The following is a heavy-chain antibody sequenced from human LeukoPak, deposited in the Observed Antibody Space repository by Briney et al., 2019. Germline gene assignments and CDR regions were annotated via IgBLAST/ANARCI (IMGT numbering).Heavy chain of an antibody. CDR3: AKDGSGGGWKWFDP. Sequence: PGTSLRLSCAASGFTFTGYGFHWVRQAPGKGLEWVAVIWYDGTNKYYADSVKGRFIISRDNTKNTLYLQMHSLRAEDTAVYYCAKDGSGGGWKWFDPWGQGTLVTVSS. CDR2: IWYDGTNK. V-gene: IGHV3-33*06. J-gene: IGHJ5*02. D-gene: IGHD2-15*01. CDR1: GFTFTGYG.